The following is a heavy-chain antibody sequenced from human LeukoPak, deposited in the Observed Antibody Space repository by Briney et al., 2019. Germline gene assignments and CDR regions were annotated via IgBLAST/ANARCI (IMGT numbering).Heavy chain of an antibody. CDR2: IYYSGST. J-gene: IGHJ4*02. CDR3: ARTVTRIFFDS. Sequence: SETLSLTCTVSGGSISSYYWSWIRQSPGKGLEWIGYIYYSGSTNYNPSLKSRVTISVDTSKSQFFLKLNSVTAADTAVYYCARTVTRIFFDSWGQGTLVTVSS. D-gene: IGHD4-17*01. CDR1: GGSISSYY. V-gene: IGHV4-59*01.